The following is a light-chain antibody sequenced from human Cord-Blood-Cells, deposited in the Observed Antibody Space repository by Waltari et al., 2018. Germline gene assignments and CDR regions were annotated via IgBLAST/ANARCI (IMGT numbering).Light chain of an antibody. CDR2: DVS. CDR3: SSYTSSSTLV. J-gene: IGLJ2*01. V-gene: IGLV2-14*01. CDR1: RSAVGGYNY. Sequence: QSALTQPASVSGYTGQSITISCTGTRSAVGGYNYVSWDQQHPGKAPKHMIYDVSNRPSGVSNRFSGSKSGNTASLTISGLQAEDEADYYCSSYTSSSTLVFGGGTKLTVL.